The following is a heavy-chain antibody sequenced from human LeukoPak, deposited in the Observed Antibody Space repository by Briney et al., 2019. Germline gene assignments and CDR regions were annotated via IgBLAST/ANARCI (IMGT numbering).Heavy chain of an antibody. CDR3: ARAPYYYDSSAPEGYYYYGMGV. CDR2: IYSGGST. V-gene: IGHV3-66*01. J-gene: IGHJ6*02. Sequence: TGGSLRLSCAASGFTVSSNYMSWVRQAPGKGLEWVSVIYSGGSTYYADSVKGRFTISRDNSKNTLYLQMNSLRAEDTAVYYCARAPYYYDSSAPEGYYYYGMGVWGQGTTVTVSS. CDR1: GFTVSSNY. D-gene: IGHD3-22*01.